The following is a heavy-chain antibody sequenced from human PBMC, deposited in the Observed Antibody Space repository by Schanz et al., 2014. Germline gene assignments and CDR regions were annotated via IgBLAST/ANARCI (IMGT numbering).Heavy chain of an antibody. V-gene: IGHV4-39*01. CDR2: ISYSGNT. D-gene: IGHD3-22*01. Sequence: QLQLRESGPGLVKPSETLSLICSVSGTSITSSTYYWGWIRQPPGKGPEWIGSISYSGNTYYTPSLKSRVTFSLDPSKNQFPLNLPSVTAADTAVYYCARPSSVVGITGWFDTWGQGTLVTVSS. J-gene: IGHJ5*02. CDR1: GTSITSSTYY. CDR3: ARPSSVVGITGWFDT.